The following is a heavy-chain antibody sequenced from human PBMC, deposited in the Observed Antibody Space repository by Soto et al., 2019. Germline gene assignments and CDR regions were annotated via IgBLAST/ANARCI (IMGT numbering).Heavy chain of an antibody. V-gene: IGHV3-23*01. J-gene: IGHJ4*02. CDR2: ISTGGGST. Sequence: EVQLLESGGGLVQPGGSLRLSCAASGFTFSSCAMGWVRQDPGKGLEWVSGISTGGGSTYYADSVKGRFTISRDNSKNTVFLQMNSLRAEDTAVYYCVRTSSYWGQGTRVIVSS. CDR1: GFTFSSCA. D-gene: IGHD2-2*01. CDR3: VRTSSY.